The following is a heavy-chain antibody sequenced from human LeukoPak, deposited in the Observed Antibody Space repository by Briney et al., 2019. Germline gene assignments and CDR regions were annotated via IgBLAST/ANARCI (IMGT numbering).Heavy chain of an antibody. CDR3: ACGYSYGYWYFDL. CDR2: IYYSGST. D-gene: IGHD5-18*01. J-gene: IGHJ2*01. CDR1: GGSISSGGYY. V-gene: IGHV4-61*08. Sequence: SETLSLTCTVSGGSISSGGYYWSWIRQHPGKGLEWIGYIYYSGSTYYNPSLKSRVTISVDTSKNQFSLKLSSVTAADTAVYYCACGYSYGYWYFDLWGRGTLVTVSS.